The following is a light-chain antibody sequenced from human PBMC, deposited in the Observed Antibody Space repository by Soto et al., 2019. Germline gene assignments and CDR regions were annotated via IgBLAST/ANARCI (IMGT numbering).Light chain of an antibody. CDR2: EAT. V-gene: IGLV2-23*01. Sequence: QSALTQPASVAGSPGQSISISCTGTSSGVGTYDLVSWYQHHPGAAPKLMIYEATRRPSGISNRFSGSKSGNTASLTSSGLQAEDEADYYCCSFAGSNSWVVGGGTKLTVL. CDR1: SSGVGTYDL. J-gene: IGLJ3*02. CDR3: CSFAGSNSWV.